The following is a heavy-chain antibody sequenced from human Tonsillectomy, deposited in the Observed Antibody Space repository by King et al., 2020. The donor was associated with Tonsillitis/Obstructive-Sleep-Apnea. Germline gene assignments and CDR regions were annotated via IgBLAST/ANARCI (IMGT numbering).Heavy chain of an antibody. V-gene: IGHV4-31*01. CDR2: IYYSGST. D-gene: IGHD4-11*01. Sequence: QVQLQESGPGLVKPSQTLSLTCTVSGGSISSGGYYWSWIRQHPGKGLDWIGDIYYSGSTYSNPSLKSLVTISVDTSKNQFSLKLSSVTAAETAVYYCARVGATVTTLNAFDIWGQGTMVTVSS. CDR3: ARVGATVTTLNAFDI. CDR1: GGSISSGGYY. J-gene: IGHJ3*02.